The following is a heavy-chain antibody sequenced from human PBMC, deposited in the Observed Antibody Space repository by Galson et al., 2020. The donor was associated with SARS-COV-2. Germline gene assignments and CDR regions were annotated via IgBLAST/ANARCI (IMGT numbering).Heavy chain of an antibody. CDR1: GGSISSSSYY. J-gene: IGHJ4*02. CDR2: IYYSGST. Sequence: ETSETLSLTCTVSGGSISSSSYYWGWIRQPPGKGLEWIGSIYYSGSTYYNPSLKSRVTISVDTSKNQFSLKLSSVTAADTAVYYCARSFGWPVVSVRYYFDYWGQGTLVTVSS. CDR3: ARSFGWPVVSVRYYFDY. D-gene: IGHD6-19*01. V-gene: IGHV4-39*01.